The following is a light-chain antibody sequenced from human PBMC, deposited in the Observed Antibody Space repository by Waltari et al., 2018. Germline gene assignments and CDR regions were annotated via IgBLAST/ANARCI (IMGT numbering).Light chain of an antibody. CDR3: SSFTSSSTLV. J-gene: IGLJ2*01. V-gene: IGLV2-8*01. CDR2: EVS. CDR1: SSAVGGYNS. Sequence: QSALTQPPSASGSPGQSVTISCTGTSSAVGGYNSVSWYQQHPGKAPKLMIYEVSKRPSGVPDRFSGSKSGNTASLTVSGLQAEDEADYYCSSFTSSSTLVFGGGTKLTVL.